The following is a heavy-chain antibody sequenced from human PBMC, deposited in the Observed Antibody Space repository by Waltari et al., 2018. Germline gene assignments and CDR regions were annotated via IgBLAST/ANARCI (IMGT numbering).Heavy chain of an antibody. D-gene: IGHD3-22*01. J-gene: IGHJ2*01. CDR2: ISSSSRTI. CDR3: ARDDSLRGYRNFDL. V-gene: IGHV3-48*04. Sequence: EVQLVESGGGLVQPGGSLRLSCAASGFTFSSYSMNWVRQAPGKGLEWVSYISSSSRTIYDADSVKGRFTISRDNAKNSLYLQMNSLRAEDTAVYYCARDDSLRGYRNFDLWGRGTLVTVSS. CDR1: GFTFSSYS.